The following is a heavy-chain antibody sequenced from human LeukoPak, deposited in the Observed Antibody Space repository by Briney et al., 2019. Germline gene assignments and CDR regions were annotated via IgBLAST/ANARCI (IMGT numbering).Heavy chain of an antibody. CDR2: IKSDGST. CDR3: ARAPSEIGGYYPEYFRH. CDR1: GFTFSSYW. J-gene: IGHJ1*01. Sequence: GGSLRLSCAATGFTFSSYWMHWVRQAPGKGLVWVSRIKSDGSTNYADSVKGRFTISRDNAKNTLSLQMNSLRAEDTGVYYCARAPSEIGGYYPEYFRHWGQGTLVTVSS. V-gene: IGHV3-74*01. D-gene: IGHD3-22*01.